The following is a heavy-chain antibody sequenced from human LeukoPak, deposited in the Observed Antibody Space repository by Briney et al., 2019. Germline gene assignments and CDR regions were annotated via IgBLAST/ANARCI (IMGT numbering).Heavy chain of an antibody. V-gene: IGHV3-7*03. CDR2: IKQDGSEK. CDR3: ARGPYYSRAEYYFDY. Sequence: GGSLRLSCAASGFTSSSYWMSWVRQAPGKGLEWVANIKQDGSEKYYVDSVKGRFTISRDNAKNSLYLQMNSLRAEDTAVYYCARGPYYSRAEYYFDYWGQGTLVTVSS. D-gene: IGHD3-22*01. CDR1: GFTSSSYW. J-gene: IGHJ4*02.